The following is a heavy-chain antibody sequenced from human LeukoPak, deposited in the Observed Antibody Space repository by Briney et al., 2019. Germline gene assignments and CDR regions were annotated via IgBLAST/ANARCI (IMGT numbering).Heavy chain of an antibody. J-gene: IGHJ3*02. CDR2: MYYSVTT. V-gene: IGHV4-39*02. Sequence: YPSETLSLTCTVSGGSISSTIHYWGWIRQPPGKGLEWIGSMYYSVTTYYNPSLQSRVTISGDTSKNQFSLKLSSVTAADTAVYYCAREMIDSSGSLNAFDIWGQGTMVTVSS. CDR3: AREMIDSSGSLNAFDI. CDR1: GGSISSTIHY. D-gene: IGHD3-22*01.